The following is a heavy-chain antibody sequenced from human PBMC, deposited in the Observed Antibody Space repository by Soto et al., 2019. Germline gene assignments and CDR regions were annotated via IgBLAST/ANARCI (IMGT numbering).Heavy chain of an antibody. CDR1: GFTFSSYG. D-gene: IGHD3-3*01. V-gene: IGHV3-33*01. CDR2: IWYDGSNK. J-gene: IGHJ5*02. Sequence: GGSLRLSCAASGFTFSSYGMHWVRQAPGKGLEWVAVIWYDGSNKYYADSVKGRFTISRDNSKNTLYLQMNSLRAEDTAVYYCARGVVLRFLEWPRFDPWGQGTLVTVSS. CDR3: ARGVVLRFLEWPRFDP.